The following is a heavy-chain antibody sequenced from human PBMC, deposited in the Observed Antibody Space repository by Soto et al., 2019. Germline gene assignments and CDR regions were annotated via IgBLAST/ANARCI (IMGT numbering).Heavy chain of an antibody. CDR3: ATSGYYGSGSYYPYYYGMDV. D-gene: IGHD3-10*01. CDR2: IYPGDSDT. Sequence: PGESLKISCKGSGYSFTSYWIGWVRQMPGKGLEWMGIIYPGDSDTRYSPSFQGQVTISADKSISTAYLQWSSLKASDTAVYYCATSGYYGSGSYYPYYYGMDVWGQGTTVTVSS. V-gene: IGHV5-51*01. CDR1: GYSFTSYW. J-gene: IGHJ6*02.